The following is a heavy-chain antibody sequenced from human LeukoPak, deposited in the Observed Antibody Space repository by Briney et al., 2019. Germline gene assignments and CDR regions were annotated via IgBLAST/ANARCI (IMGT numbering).Heavy chain of an antibody. CDR1: GFTFSSYA. CDR2: ISYDGSNK. Sequence: GRSLRLSCAASGFTFSSYAMHWVRQAPGKGLEWVAVISYDGSNKYYADSVKGRFTISRDSSKNTLYLQMNSLRAVDTAVYYCARDVVGATSGDYWGQGTLVTVSS. V-gene: IGHV3-30-3*01. CDR3: ARDVVGATSGDY. D-gene: IGHD1-26*01. J-gene: IGHJ4*02.